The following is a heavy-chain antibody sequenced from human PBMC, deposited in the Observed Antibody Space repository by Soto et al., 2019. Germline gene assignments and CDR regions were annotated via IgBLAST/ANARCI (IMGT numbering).Heavy chain of an antibody. V-gene: IGHV3-23*01. CDR1: GFTFISYA. D-gene: IGHD3-16*01. CDR2: ISDDSSRT. J-gene: IGHJ5*01. Sequence: GGSLRLSCASSGFTFISYAMSWVRQAPGRGLEWVSFISDDSSRTYYADAVKGRFTISRDNSKYTLYLQMNSLTAEDTAVYACVKGGWLDFWGQGTLVTVS. CDR3: VKGGWLDF.